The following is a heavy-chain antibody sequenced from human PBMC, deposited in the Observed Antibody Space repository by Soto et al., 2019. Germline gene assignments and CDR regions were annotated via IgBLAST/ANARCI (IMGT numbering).Heavy chain of an antibody. CDR1: GYSFTSYW. J-gene: IGHJ5*02. CDR2: IDPSDSYT. Sequence: GESLKISCKGSGYSFTSYWISWVRQLPGKGLEWMGRIDPSDSYTNYSTSLQGNGTISADKSISTAYLQWSSLKASDTAWYYCAVHFSLGGCGPWGKGTLVNVA. D-gene: IGHD1-1*01. CDR3: AVHFSLGGCGP. V-gene: IGHV5-10-1*01.